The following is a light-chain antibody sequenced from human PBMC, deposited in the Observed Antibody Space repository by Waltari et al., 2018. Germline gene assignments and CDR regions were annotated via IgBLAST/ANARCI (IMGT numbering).Light chain of an antibody. J-gene: IGLJ2*01. V-gene: IGLV2-14*01. Sequence: QSALTQPASVSGSPGQSITISCTVTSSDVGGYNYVSWYQQHPGKAPKLMIYDVITRPSGVSNRFSGSKSGNTASLTISGLQAEDEADYYCSSYTSSSNVVFGGGTKLTVL. CDR1: SSDVGGYNY. CDR3: SSYTSSSNVV. CDR2: DVI.